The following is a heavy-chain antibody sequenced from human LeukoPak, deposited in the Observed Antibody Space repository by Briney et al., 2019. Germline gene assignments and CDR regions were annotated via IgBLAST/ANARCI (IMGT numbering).Heavy chain of an antibody. D-gene: IGHD6-13*01. CDR1: GYTFTGYY. CDR3: ARVKQQLASYFDY. J-gene: IGHJ4*02. V-gene: IGHV1-2*02. CDR2: INPNSGGT. Sequence: ASVKVSCKASGYTFTGYYMHWVRQAPGQGLEWMGWINPNSGGTNYAQKFQGRVTMTRDTSISTAYMELSRLRSDDTAVYYCARVKQQLASYFDYWGQGTLVTVSS.